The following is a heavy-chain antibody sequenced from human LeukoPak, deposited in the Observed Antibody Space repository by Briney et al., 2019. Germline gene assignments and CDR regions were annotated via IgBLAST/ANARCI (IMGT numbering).Heavy chain of an antibody. V-gene: IGHV3-74*01. CDR2: INTDGTNT. Sequence: GGSLRLSCAASGFTFSSYWMHWVRQLPGKGLVWVSRINTDGTNTTYADSVKGRFTMSRDNAKSRLYLQMNSLRAEDTAVYYCARGYSGTYRVDYWGQGTLVTVSS. J-gene: IGHJ4*02. CDR1: GFTFSSYW. CDR3: ARGYSGTYRVDY. D-gene: IGHD1-26*01.